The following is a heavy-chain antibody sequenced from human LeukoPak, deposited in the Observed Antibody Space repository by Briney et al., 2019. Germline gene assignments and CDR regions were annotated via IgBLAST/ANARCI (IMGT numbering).Heavy chain of an antibody. V-gene: IGHV3-21*01. D-gene: IGHD2-2*01. Sequence: GGSLRLSCAASGFTFSPYINWVRQAPGKGLEWVSYISSSGTFIYYADSVKGRFTVSRDNARNLIFLQMHSLRVEDTAVYYCARDPGVPAAPLDYWGLGTLVTV. CDR2: ISSSGTFI. CDR1: GFTFSPYI. J-gene: IGHJ4*02. CDR3: ARDPGVPAAPLDY.